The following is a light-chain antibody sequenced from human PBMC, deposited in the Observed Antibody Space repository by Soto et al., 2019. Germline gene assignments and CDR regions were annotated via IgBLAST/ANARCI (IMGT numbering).Light chain of an antibody. Sequence: QLVLTQSPSASASLGASVKLTCTLSSGHSRYAIAWHQQQPEKGPRYLMKLNSDGSHSKGDGIPDRFSGSSSGAERYLTISSLQAEDDADYYCQTWGTGIHVVFGGGTKLTVL. V-gene: IGLV4-69*01. CDR3: QTWGTGIHVV. CDR1: SGHSRYA. J-gene: IGLJ2*01. CDR2: LNSDGSH.